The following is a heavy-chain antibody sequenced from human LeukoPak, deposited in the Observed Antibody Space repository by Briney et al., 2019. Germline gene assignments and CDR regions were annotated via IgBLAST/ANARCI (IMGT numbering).Heavy chain of an antibody. J-gene: IGHJ6*03. CDR2: MNPNSGNT. CDR1: GYTFTSYD. Sequence: ASVKVSCKASGYTFTSYDIKWVRQATGQGLEWMGRMNPNSGNTGYAQKFQGRVTMTRNTSISTAYMELSSLTSEDTAVYYCARRGKGLGYYMDVWGKGTTVTISS. CDR3: ARRGKGLGYYMDV. D-gene: IGHD3-16*01. V-gene: IGHV1-8*01.